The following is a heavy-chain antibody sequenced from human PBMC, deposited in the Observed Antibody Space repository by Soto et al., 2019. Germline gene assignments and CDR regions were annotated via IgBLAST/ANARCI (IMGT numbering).Heavy chain of an antibody. J-gene: IGHJ4*02. CDR3: AGGSVYSYWDDT. Sequence: GASVKVSCKASGYTFTSYAMHWVRQAPGQRLEWMGWINAGNGNTKYSQKFQGRVTITRDTSASTAYMELSSLRSEDTAVYYCAGGSVYSYWDDTGGQEPLLTFSS. V-gene: IGHV1-3*01. CDR2: INAGNGNT. D-gene: IGHD3-22*01. CDR1: GYTFTSYA.